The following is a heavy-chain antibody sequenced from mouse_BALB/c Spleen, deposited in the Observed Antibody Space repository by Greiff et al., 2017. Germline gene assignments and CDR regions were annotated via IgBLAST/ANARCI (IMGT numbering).Heavy chain of an antibody. V-gene: IGHV5-6-5*01. CDR2: ISSGGST. CDR1: GFTFSSYA. Sequence: EVKVVESGGGLVKPGGSLKLSCAASGFTFSSYAMSWVRQTPEKRLEWVASISSGGSTYYPDSVKGRFTISRDNARNILYLQMSSLRSEDTAMYYCARGGYYFDYWGQGTTLTVSS. J-gene: IGHJ2*01. CDR3: ARGGYYFDY.